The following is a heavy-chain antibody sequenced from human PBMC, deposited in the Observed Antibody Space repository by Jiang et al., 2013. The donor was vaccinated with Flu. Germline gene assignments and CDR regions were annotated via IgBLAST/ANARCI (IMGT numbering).Heavy chain of an antibody. J-gene: IGHJ3*02. Sequence: SCKASGYTFTSYAMNWVRQAPGQGLEWMGWISTNTGNPTYAQGFTGRFVFSLDTSVSTAYLQISSLKAEDTAVYYCAKTLGVAAGYAFDMWGQGTMVTVSS. CDR2: ISTNTGNP. D-gene: IGHD6-19*01. CDR3: AKTLGVAAGYAFDM. V-gene: IGHV7-4-1*02. CDR1: GYTFTSYA.